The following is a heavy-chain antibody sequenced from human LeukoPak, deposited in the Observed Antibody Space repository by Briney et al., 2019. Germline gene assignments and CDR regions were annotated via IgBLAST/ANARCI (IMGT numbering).Heavy chain of an antibody. V-gene: IGHV4-4*02. CDR2: IYHSGST. CDR1: GGSISSSHW. CDR3: ARVSGVLRYFDVQGHFDY. Sequence: SETLSLTCAVSGGSISSSHWWSWVRQPPGKGLEWIGEIYHSGSTNYNPSLKSRITISVDTSKNQFSLKLSSVTAADTAVYYCARVSGVLRYFDVQGHFDYWGQGTLVTVSS. D-gene: IGHD3-9*01. J-gene: IGHJ4*02.